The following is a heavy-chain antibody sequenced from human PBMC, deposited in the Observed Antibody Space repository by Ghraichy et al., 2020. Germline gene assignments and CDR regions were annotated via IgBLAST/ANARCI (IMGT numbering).Heavy chain of an antibody. CDR3: AQERYSSSWYGWSDAFDI. Sequence: SQTLSLTCAISGDSVSSNSAAWNWIRQSPSRGLEWLGRTYYRSKWYNDYAVSVKSRITINPDTSKNQFSLQLNSVTPEDTAVYYCAQERYSSSWYGWSDAFDIWGQGTMVTVSS. CDR2: TYYRSKWYN. J-gene: IGHJ3*02. CDR1: GDSVSSNSAA. V-gene: IGHV6-1*01. D-gene: IGHD6-13*01.